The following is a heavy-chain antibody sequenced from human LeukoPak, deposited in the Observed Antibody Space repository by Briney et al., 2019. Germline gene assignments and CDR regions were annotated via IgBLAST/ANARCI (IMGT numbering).Heavy chain of an antibody. CDR3: AKYRTNSAPPRNFDY. Sequence: SETLSLTCTVSGGSISSSSYYWGWIRQPPGKGLGWIGSIYYSGSTYYNPSLKSRVTISVDTSKNQFSLKLSSVTAADTAVYYCAKYRTNSAPPRNFDYWGQGTLVTVSS. CDR2: IYYSGST. J-gene: IGHJ4*02. D-gene: IGHD1-14*01. CDR1: GGSISSSSYY. V-gene: IGHV4-39*07.